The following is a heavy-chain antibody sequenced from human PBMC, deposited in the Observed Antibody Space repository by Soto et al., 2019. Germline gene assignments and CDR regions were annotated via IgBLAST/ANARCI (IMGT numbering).Heavy chain of an antibody. J-gene: IGHJ5*02. CDR3: ARAYSPGLSAP. Sequence: ASVKVSCKASGYTFTSYGISWVRQAPGQGLEWMGWISANNGNTKYAQNFQGRVTMTTDTSTSTAYMELRSLRSDDTAVYYCARAYSPGLSAPWGQGTLVTVSS. V-gene: IGHV1-18*01. D-gene: IGHD2-15*01. CDR1: GYTFTSYG. CDR2: ISANNGNT.